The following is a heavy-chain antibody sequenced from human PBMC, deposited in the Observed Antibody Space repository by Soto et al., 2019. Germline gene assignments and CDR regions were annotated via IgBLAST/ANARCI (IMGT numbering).Heavy chain of an antibody. CDR2: IYSGGST. V-gene: IGHV3-53*01. CDR1: GFTVSSNY. Sequence: GGSLRLSCAASGFTVSSNYMSWVRQAPGKGLEWVSVIYSGGSTYYADSVKGRFTISRDNSKNTLYLQMNSLRAEDTAVYYCARVWDSSGYYFDYWGQGTLVTVSS. D-gene: IGHD3-22*01. CDR3: ARVWDSSGYYFDY. J-gene: IGHJ4*02.